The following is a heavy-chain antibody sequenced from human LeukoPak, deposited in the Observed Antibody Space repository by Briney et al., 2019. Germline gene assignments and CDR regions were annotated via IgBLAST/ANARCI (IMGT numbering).Heavy chain of an antibody. CDR1: GFTFSSYG. Sequence: GRSLRLSCAASGFTFSSYGMHWVRQAPGKGLQWVAVISYDGSNNYYADSVKGRFTISRDNSKNTLYLQMNSLRAEDTAVYYCAKDGGSGWSHDAFDIWGQGTMVTVSS. V-gene: IGHV3-30*18. CDR3: AKDGGSGWSHDAFDI. CDR2: ISYDGSNN. J-gene: IGHJ3*02. D-gene: IGHD6-19*01.